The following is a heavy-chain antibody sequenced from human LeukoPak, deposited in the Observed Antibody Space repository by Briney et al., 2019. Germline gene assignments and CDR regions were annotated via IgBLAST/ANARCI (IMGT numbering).Heavy chain of an antibody. CDR1: GFTVSSNY. Sequence: GGSLRLSCAASGFTVSSNYMSWVRQAPGKGLEWVSVIYSGGSTYYADSVKGRFTISRDNAKNSLYLQMNSLRAEDTAVYYCARDHGSGYNWFDPWGQGTLVTVSS. CDR2: IYSGGST. D-gene: IGHD3-10*01. V-gene: IGHV3-53*01. CDR3: ARDHGSGYNWFDP. J-gene: IGHJ5*02.